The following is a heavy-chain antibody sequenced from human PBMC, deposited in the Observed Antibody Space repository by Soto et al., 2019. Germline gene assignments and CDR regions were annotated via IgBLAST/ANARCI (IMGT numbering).Heavy chain of an antibody. V-gene: IGHV4-34*01. CDR1: GGSFSGYY. Sequence: SETLSLTCAVYGGSFSGYYWSWIRQPPGKGLEWIGEINHSGSTNYNPSLKSRVTISVDTSKNQFSLKLSSVTAADTAVYYCAREGTRTVTDWYFELWGRRTPVTVSS. J-gene: IGHJ2*01. CDR3: AREGTRTVTDWYFEL. D-gene: IGHD4-17*01. CDR2: INHSGST.